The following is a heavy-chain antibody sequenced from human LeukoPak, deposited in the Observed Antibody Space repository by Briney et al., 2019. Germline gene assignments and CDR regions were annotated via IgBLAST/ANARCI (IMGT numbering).Heavy chain of an antibody. CDR3: ASTTASIVLMVYATYDY. CDR2: IYCSGST. D-gene: IGHD2-8*01. V-gene: IGHV4-39*01. CDR1: DGSISCSSYY. Sequence: PSETLSLTCTVSDGSISCSSYYWGCIRQPPGKGLEWIGSIYCSGSTYYNPSLKSRVTISVDTSKNQFSLKLSSVTAADTAVYYCASTTASIVLMVYATYDYSGQGTLVTVSS. J-gene: IGHJ4*02.